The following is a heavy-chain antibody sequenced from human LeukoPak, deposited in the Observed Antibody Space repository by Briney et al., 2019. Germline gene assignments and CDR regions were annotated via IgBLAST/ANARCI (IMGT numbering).Heavy chain of an antibody. Sequence: SETLSLTCTVSGGSISSGSYYRSWIRQPAGKGLEWIGRIYTSGSTNYNPSLKSRVTISVDTSKNQFSLKLSSVTAADTAVYYCARETVLLWFGEETPNAFDIWGQGTMVTVSS. D-gene: IGHD3-10*01. CDR3: ARETVLLWFGEETPNAFDI. CDR2: IYTSGST. J-gene: IGHJ3*02. V-gene: IGHV4-61*02. CDR1: GGSISSGSYY.